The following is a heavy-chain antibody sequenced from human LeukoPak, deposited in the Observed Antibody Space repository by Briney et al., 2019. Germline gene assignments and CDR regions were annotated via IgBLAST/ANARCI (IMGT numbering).Heavy chain of an antibody. CDR1: DSSITSTYY. D-gene: IGHD2-8*01. V-gene: IGHV4-38-2*02. Sequence: PETLSLTCTVSDSSITSTYYWAWFRQPPGKGLEWIATVFRLQTVRTFNNPSLESRVTMSLDPSQSQFSLNLTSVTAADTALYFCARVLHAPYLIDSWGQGTLVTVSS. J-gene: IGHJ4*02. CDR2: VFRLQTVRT. CDR3: ARVLHAPYLIDS.